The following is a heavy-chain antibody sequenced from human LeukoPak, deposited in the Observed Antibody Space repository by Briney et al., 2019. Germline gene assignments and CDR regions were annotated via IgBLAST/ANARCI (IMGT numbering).Heavy chain of an antibody. CDR3: ARAPGYYYDSSGSFDY. CDR1: GYTFTSYD. CDR2: MNPNSGNT. V-gene: IGHV1-8*01. D-gene: IGHD3-22*01. Sequence: ASVKVSCKASGYTFTSYDINWVRQATGQGLEWMGWMNPNSGNTGYAQKFQGGVTMTRNTSISTAYMELSSLRSEDTAVYYCARAPGYYYDSSGSFDYWGQGTLVTVSS. J-gene: IGHJ4*02.